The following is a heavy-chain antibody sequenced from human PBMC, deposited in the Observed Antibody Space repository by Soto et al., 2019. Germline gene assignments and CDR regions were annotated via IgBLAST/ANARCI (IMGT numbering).Heavy chain of an antibody. J-gene: IGHJ4*02. D-gene: IGHD2-15*01. CDR3: ARWGRDCCVGSCYSEM. CDR1: GGTFRSYT. CDR2: IIPILGIA. V-gene: IGHV1-69*02. Sequence: QVQLVQSGAEVKKPGSSVKVSCKASGGTFRSYTISWVRQAPGQGLEWMGRIIPILGIANYAHIFEGRVTITADNSTSTAYVELSSLRSEDTAVYYCARWGRDCCVGSCYSEMWGQGTLVTVSS.